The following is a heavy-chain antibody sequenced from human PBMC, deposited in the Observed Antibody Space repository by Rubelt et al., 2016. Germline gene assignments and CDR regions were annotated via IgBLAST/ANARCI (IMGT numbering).Heavy chain of an antibody. Sequence: QVQLQESGPGLVKPSETLSLTCTVSGGSISSRYWSWIRRPPGKGLEWIGYSHYSGTTNYSPSLRSRVTMSVDTSQNQVSLGLNTVTAADTAVYYCAGRTAASGTFYHWGQGTLVTVSS. CDR2: SHYSGTT. J-gene: IGHJ4*02. CDR3: AGRTAASGTFYH. CDR1: GGSISSRY. V-gene: IGHV4-59*08. D-gene: IGHD1/OR15-1a*01.